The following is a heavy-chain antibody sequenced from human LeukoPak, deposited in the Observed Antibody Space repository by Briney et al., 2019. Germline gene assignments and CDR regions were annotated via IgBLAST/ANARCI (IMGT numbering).Heavy chain of an antibody. CDR3: ASSGSHYQFDY. CDR1: GFTFSSYW. Sequence: GGSLRLSCAASGFTFSSYWMSWVRQAPGKGLEWVANIKQDGSEKYYVDSVKGRFTISRDNAKNSLYLQMNSLRAEDTAVYCCASSGSHYQFDYWGQGTLVTVSS. CDR2: IKQDGSEK. J-gene: IGHJ4*02. V-gene: IGHV3-7*01. D-gene: IGHD3-10*01.